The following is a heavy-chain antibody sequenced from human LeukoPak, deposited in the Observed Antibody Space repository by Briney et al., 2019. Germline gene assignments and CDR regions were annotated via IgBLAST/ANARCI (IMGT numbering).Heavy chain of an antibody. CDR1: GYTFTSYG. CDR2: ISAYNGNT. CDR3: ARSHYYGSGSYYRPPPFDY. Sequence: ASVKVSCKASGYTFTSYGISWVRRAPGQGLEWMGWISAYNGNTNYAQKLQGRVTMTTDTSTSTAYMELRSLRSDDTAVYYCARSHYYGSGSYYRPPPFDYWGQGTLVTVSS. J-gene: IGHJ4*02. D-gene: IGHD3-10*01. V-gene: IGHV1-18*01.